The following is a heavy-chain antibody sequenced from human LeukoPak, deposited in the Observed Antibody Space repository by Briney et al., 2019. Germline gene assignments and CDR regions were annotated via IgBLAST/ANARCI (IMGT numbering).Heavy chain of an antibody. CDR3: ARPSPRYQYGMDV. J-gene: IGHJ6*02. CDR1: GFTFSDYY. CDR2: IYYSGST. Sequence: LRLSCAASGFTFSDYYMSWIRQHPGKGLEWIGYIYYSGSTFYNPSLKSRLTISVDTSKNQFSLKLSSATAADTAVYYCARPSPRYQYGMDVWGQGTTVTVSS. V-gene: IGHV4-31*02. D-gene: IGHD2-2*01.